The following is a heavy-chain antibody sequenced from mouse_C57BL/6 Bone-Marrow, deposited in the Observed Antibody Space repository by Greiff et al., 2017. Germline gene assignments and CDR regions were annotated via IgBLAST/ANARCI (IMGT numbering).Heavy chain of an antibody. V-gene: IGHV1-18*01. Sequence: EVQLQQSGPELVKPGASVKIPCKASGYTFTDYNMDWVKQSHGKSLEWIGDINPNNGGTIYNQKFKGKATLTVDKSSSTAYMELRSLTSEDTAVYYGARWARGYFDVWGTGTTVTVSS. CDR3: ARWARGYFDV. CDR1: GYTFTDYN. J-gene: IGHJ1*03. CDR2: INPNNGGT.